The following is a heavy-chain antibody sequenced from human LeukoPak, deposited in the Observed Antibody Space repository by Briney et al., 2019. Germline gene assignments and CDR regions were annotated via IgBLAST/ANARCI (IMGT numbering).Heavy chain of an antibody. CDR1: GGSFSGYY. CDR2: INHSRST. CDR3: XRLGPFYYYYYMDV. J-gene: IGHJ6*03. Sequence: SETLSLTCAVYGGSFSGYYWSWIRQPPGKGLEWIGEINHSRSTNYNPSLKSRVTISVDTSKNQFSLKLSSVTAADTAVYYCXRLGPFYYYYYMDVWGKGTTVTISS. V-gene: IGHV4-34*01.